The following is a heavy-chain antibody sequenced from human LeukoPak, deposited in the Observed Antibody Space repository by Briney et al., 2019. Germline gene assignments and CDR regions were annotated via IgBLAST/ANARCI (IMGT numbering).Heavy chain of an antibody. CDR2: INPHTGAA. Sequence: GASVKVSCKVSGCTFIENYIHWVRQAPGQGLEWMGLINPHTGAANYSQKFQGRVTMTRDTPISTAYMYLTRLRFDDTAVYYCARGKSGYSPWGQGTPVTVSS. CDR3: ARGKSGYSP. J-gene: IGHJ4*02. D-gene: IGHD3-3*01. CDR1: GCTFIENY. V-gene: IGHV1-2*02.